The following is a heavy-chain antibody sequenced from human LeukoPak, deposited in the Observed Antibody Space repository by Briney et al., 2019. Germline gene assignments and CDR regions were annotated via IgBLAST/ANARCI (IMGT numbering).Heavy chain of an antibody. J-gene: IGHJ4*02. Sequence: GGSLRLSCAASGFTFSSYAMSWVRQAPGKGLEWVSAISGSGGSTYYADSVKGRFTISRDNSKNTPYLQMNSLRAEDTAVYYCAKVEMATISGGLDYWGQGTLVTVSS. CDR1: GFTFSSYA. V-gene: IGHV3-23*01. CDR3: AKVEMATISGGLDY. CDR2: ISGSGGST. D-gene: IGHD5-24*01.